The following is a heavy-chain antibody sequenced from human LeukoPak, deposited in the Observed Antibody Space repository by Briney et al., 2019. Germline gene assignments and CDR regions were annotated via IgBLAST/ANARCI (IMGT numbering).Heavy chain of an antibody. V-gene: IGHV1-46*01. CDR2: INPSGGST. Sequence: ASVKVSCKASGYTFTSYYMHWVRQAPGQGLEWMGIINPSGGSTSYAQKFQGRVTMTRDMSTSIVYMELSSLRSEDTAVYYCASYPGPGIAVAGTGWGQGTLVTVSS. CDR1: GYTFTSYY. CDR3: ASYPGPGIAVAGTG. D-gene: IGHD6-19*01. J-gene: IGHJ4*02.